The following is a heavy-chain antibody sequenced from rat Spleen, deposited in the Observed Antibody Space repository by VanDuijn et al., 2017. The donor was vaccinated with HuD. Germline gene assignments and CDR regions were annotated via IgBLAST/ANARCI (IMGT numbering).Heavy chain of an antibody. Sequence: QVQLRESGPGLVQPSQTLSLTCTVSGFSLSNYHVHWVRRPPGRGLEWLGIIWTGGTTAYNSLLKSRLSITRDTSKSQVFLKMNSLQTEDTAMYFCARGSVFFDYWGQGVVVTVSS. CDR1: GFSLSNYH. J-gene: IGHJ2*01. V-gene: IGHV2-27*01. CDR3: ARGSVFFDY. CDR2: IWTGGTT.